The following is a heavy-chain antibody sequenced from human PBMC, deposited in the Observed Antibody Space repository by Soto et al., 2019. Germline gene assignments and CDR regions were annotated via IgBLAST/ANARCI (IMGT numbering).Heavy chain of an antibody. CDR1: GFSFSNAN. Sequence: GGSLRLSCAASGFSFSNANMHWVRQAPGRGLDWVAGIYFDGGNKYYADSVKGRFTISRDNSKNTLYLQMNSLRAEDTAVYYCAGEMARIHPPFDHWGQGALVTVSS. CDR3: AGEMARIHPPFDH. V-gene: IGHV3-33*01. J-gene: IGHJ4*02. CDR2: IYFDGGNK.